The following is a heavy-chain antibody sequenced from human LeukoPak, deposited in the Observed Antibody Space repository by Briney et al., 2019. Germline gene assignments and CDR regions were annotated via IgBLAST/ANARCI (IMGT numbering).Heavy chain of an antibody. J-gene: IGHJ4*02. CDR2: INPSGETT. D-gene: IGHD2-15*01. Sequence: ASVKVSCKASGYTFTRYYIHWVRQAPGHGLEWMGIINPSGETTSYAQKFQDRVTMTRDMSTSTVYLELSSLRSEDTAVYYCARVSEGGGSFNAFDYWGQGTLVTVSS. V-gene: IGHV1-46*01. CDR3: ARVSEGGGSFNAFDY. CDR1: GYTFTRYY.